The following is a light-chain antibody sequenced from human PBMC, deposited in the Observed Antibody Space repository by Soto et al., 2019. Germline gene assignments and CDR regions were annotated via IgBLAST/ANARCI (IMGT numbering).Light chain of an antibody. Sequence: AIQITQSPSSLSASVGDRVTITCRASQGIRNDLGWYQQKPGKAPKLLIYAASSLQSGVPSRFSGSGSGTDFTLTISSLQPEDFATYYCLPDYTFPLTFGQGIKVDIK. V-gene: IGKV1-6*01. CDR1: QGIRND. CDR3: LPDYTFPLT. J-gene: IGKJ1*01. CDR2: AAS.